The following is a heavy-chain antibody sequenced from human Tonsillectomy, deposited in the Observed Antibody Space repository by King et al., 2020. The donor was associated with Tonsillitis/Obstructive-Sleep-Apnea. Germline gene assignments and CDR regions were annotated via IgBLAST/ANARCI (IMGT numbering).Heavy chain of an antibody. Sequence: VQLQESGPGLVKPSGTLCLTCAVSGGSISSRHWWSWVRQPPGKGVEGIVEIYHRGCNNYNPSLKSRVTISLDKSKNQFSLKLGSVTAADTAVYYCASGVPAARVWYFDYWGQGTLVTVSS. CDR1: GGSISSRHW. CDR3: ASGVPAARVWYFDY. D-gene: IGHD2-2*01. J-gene: IGHJ4*02. CDR2: IYHRGCN. V-gene: IGHV4-4*02.